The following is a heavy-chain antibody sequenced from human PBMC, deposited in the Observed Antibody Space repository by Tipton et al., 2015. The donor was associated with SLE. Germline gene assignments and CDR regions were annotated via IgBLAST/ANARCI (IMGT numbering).Heavy chain of an antibody. CDR3: ARVLTGTSTFDY. V-gene: IGHV4-59*11. D-gene: IGHD1-7*01. CDR2: MSYSGST. CDR1: GDSISSQH. J-gene: IGHJ4*02. Sequence: VKPSETLSLTCTVSGDSISSQHWSWIRQPPGKGLEWIGYMSYSGSTNYNPSLKSRVTMSLDTSKNQFSLRLNSVTAADTAVYYCARVLTGTSTFDYWGQGTLVTVSS.